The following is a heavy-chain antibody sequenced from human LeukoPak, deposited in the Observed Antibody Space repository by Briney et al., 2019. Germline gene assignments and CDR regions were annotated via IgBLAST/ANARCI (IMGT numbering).Heavy chain of an antibody. Sequence: SQTLSLTCTVSGGSISSGGYYWSWIRQPPGKGLEWIGYIYYSGSTYYNPSLKSRVTISVDTSKNQFSLKLSSVTAADTAVYYCARTVLGYCSSTSCYVIDPWGQGTLVTVSS. D-gene: IGHD2-2*01. CDR1: GGSISSGGYY. CDR3: ARTVLGYCSSTSCYVIDP. V-gene: IGHV4-30-4*08. CDR2: IYYSGST. J-gene: IGHJ5*02.